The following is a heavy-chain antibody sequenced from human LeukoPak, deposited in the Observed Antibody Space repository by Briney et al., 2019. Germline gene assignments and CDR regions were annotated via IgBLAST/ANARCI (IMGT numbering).Heavy chain of an antibody. CDR2: INHSGST. D-gene: IGHD3-22*01. V-gene: IGHV4-34*01. J-gene: IGHJ5*02. CDR1: GGSFSGYY. Sequence: PSETLSLTCAVYGGSFSGYYWSWIRQPPGKGLEWIGEINHSGSTNCNPSLKSRVTISVDTSKNQFSLKLSSVTAADTAVYYCARVDMITMIVVSWGQGTLVTVSS. CDR3: ARVDMITMIVVS.